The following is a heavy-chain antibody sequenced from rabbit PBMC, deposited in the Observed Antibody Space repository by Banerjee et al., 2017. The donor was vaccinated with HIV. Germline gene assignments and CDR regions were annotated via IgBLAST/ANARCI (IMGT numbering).Heavy chain of an antibody. V-gene: IGHV1S40*01. D-gene: IGHD1-1*01. CDR1: GVSFSGDSY. CDR3: ARDTSSSFSSYGMDL. J-gene: IGHJ6*01. Sequence: QSLEESGGDLVKPGASLTLTCIASGVSFSGDSYMCWVRQAPGKGLEWIACIEGGSSAFTYFASWAKGRFTISKTSSTTVTLHMTSLTAADTATYFCARDTSSSFSSYGMDLWGPGTLVTVS. CDR2: IEGGSSAFT.